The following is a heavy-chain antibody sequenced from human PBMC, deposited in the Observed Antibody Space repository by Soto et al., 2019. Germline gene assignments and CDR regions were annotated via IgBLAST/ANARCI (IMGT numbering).Heavy chain of an antibody. CDR1: GFTFSSYS. J-gene: IGHJ4*02. CDR3: ARVLRYSGSYFSDY. V-gene: IGHV3-21*01. D-gene: IGHD1-26*01. Sequence: GGSLRLSCAASGFTFSSYSMNWVRQAPGKGLEWVSSISSSSSYIYYADSVKGRFTISRDNAKNSLYLQMNSLRAEDTAVYYCARVLRYSGSYFSDYWGQGTLVTVSS. CDR2: ISSSSSYI.